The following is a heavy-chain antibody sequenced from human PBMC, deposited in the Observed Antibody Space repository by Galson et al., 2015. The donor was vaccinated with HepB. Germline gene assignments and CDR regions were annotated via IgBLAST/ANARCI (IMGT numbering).Heavy chain of an antibody. Sequence: GTTYYTPSLKRRATTSEDTSKNQFSLKLSSATAADTAVYYCARGLPARVGFDIWGQGTMVTVSS. CDR2: GTT. CDR3: ARGLPARVGFDI. J-gene: IGHJ3*02. V-gene: IGHV4-30-2*05. D-gene: IGHD3-16*01.